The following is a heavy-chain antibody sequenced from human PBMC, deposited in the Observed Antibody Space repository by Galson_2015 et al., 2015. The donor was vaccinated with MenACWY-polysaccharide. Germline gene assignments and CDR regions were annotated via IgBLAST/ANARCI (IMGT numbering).Heavy chain of an antibody. CDR2: IYYSGST. CDR1: GGSINSYF. CDR3: ARGRWRSSSVFDY. D-gene: IGHD6-6*01. V-gene: IGHV4-59*01. Sequence: SETLSLTCPVSGGSINSYFWSWIRQPPGKGLEWIGYIYYSGSTNYNPSLKSRLTTSIDMSKNQFSLELSSVTAADTAVYYCARGRWRSSSVFDYWGQGALVTVSS. J-gene: IGHJ4*02.